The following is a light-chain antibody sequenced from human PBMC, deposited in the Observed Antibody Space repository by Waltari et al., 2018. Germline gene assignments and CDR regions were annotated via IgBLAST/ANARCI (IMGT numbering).Light chain of an antibody. CDR3: QRYYSIPYP. CDR2: WAS. J-gene: IGKJ2*01. Sequence: DIVMTQSPDSLAVSLGERATFNCKSSQNIFYNTNNKHHLTWYQQKPGQSPKLLICWASTLESGFPDRFSGSGAGTDFTLPIHSLQAEDVAVYFCQRYYSIPYPFGQGTKVEIK. CDR1: QNIFYNTNNKHH. V-gene: IGKV4-1*01.